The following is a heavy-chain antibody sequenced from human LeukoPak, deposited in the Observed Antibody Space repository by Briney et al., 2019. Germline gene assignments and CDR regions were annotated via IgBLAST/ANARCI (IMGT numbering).Heavy chain of an antibody. CDR1: GDFIGSVS. Sequence: SETLSLTCTVSGDFIGSVSWSWIRQPPGKGLECIGSLFHSGDTNYSPSLKSRLTISVYTSKKQLSLKLKSVTAADTAVYYCARLAFYYDRSGPADWYFDLWGRGTLVTVSS. CDR2: LFHSGDT. V-gene: IGHV4-59*08. CDR3: ARLAFYYDRSGPADWYFDL. J-gene: IGHJ2*01. D-gene: IGHD3-22*01.